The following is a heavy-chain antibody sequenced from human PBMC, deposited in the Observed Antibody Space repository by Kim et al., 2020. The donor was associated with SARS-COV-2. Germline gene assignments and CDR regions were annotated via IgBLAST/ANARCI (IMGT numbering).Heavy chain of an antibody. J-gene: IGHJ4*02. CDR2: IADGSNAT. CDR1: GFTFSNYW. D-gene: IGHD3-22*01. V-gene: IGHV3-7*01. CDR3: ARDKGGYATYDY. Sequence: GGSLRLSCAASGFTFSNYWMNWVRQAPGKGLEWVANIADGSNATYYADSVKGRFTVSRDNAKNTLYLQMNRLTVEDTAVYYCARDKGGYATYDYGGQG.